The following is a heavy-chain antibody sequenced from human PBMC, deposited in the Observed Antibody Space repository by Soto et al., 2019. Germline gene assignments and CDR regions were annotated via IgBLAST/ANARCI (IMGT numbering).Heavy chain of an antibody. V-gene: IGHV3-23*01. Sequence: PGACLRLSCAASGLTFSSYAMNWVRQAPGKGLEWVSTISGSGGSTYYADSVKGRFTISRDNSKNTLYLQMNSLRAEDTAVYYCAKSEWELLNWFDPWGQGNLVTVSS. CDR1: GLTFSSYA. CDR3: AKSEWELLNWFDP. CDR2: ISGSGGST. J-gene: IGHJ5*02. D-gene: IGHD1-26*01.